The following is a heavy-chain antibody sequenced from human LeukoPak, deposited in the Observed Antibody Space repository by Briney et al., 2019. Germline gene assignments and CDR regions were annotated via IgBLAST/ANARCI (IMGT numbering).Heavy chain of an antibody. D-gene: IGHD5-18*01. J-gene: IGHJ4*02. CDR2: IYSGGST. CDR3: ARDIRYSYGYGGDY. V-gene: IGHV3-53*01. CDR1: GFTVSSNY. Sequence: PGGSLRLSCAASGFTVSSNYMSWVRQAPGKGLEWVSVIYSGGSTYYADSVKGRFTISRDNSKNTLYLRMNSLRAEDTAVYYCARDIRYSYGYGGDYWGQGTLVTVSS.